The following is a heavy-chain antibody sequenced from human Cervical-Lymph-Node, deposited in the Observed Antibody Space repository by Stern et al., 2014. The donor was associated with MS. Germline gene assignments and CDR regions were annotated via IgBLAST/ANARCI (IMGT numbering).Heavy chain of an antibody. CDR2: INANPGNS. J-gene: IGHJ4*02. CDR1: GYTFINYA. V-gene: IGHV7-4-1*02. D-gene: IGHD6-19*01. Sequence: QVQLVQSGSDLKKPGASVKISCKASGYTFINYAMNWVRQAPGQGLEWMGWINANPGNSTYDQVFTVRFVFSLYPSVSTAYLQINRLKDEDTAVYYCATHLAVPGNFDSWGQGTLVTVSS. CDR3: ATHLAVPGNFDS.